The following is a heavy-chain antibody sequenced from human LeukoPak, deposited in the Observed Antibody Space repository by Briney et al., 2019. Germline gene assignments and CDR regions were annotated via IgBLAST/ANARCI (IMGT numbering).Heavy chain of an antibody. Sequence: SETLSLTCTVSGISTTNGIYYWAWIRQSPGKGLEWIGSVHNVGSTYYNLSLRSRVTMSIDTSKNQFSLRLNSVTAADTAVYYCARHAEYNSGWHFYLDHWGQGILVTVSS. CDR1: GISTTNGIYY. CDR2: VHNVGST. J-gene: IGHJ4*02. CDR3: ARHAEYNSGWHFYLDH. V-gene: IGHV4-39*01. D-gene: IGHD6-19*01.